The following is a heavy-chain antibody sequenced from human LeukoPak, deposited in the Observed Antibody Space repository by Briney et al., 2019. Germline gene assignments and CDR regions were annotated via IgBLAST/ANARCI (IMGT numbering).Heavy chain of an antibody. Sequence: KSSGTLSLTCAVSGGSISSSNWWSWVRQPPGKGLEWIGEIYHSGSTNYNPSLKSRVTISVDKSKNQFSLKLSSVTAADTAVYYCARDPRIASHSIFDYWGQGTLVTVSS. CDR1: GGSISSSNW. CDR3: ARDPRIASHSIFDY. D-gene: IGHD6-6*01. V-gene: IGHV4-4*02. J-gene: IGHJ4*02. CDR2: IYHSGST.